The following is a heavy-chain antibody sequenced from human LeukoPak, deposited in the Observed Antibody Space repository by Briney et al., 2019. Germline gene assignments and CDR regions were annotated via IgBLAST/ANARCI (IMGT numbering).Heavy chain of an antibody. CDR1: GGSISSSSNY. CDR2: IYYSGST. Sequence: PSETLSLTCTVSGGSISSSSNYWGWIRQPPGKGLEWIGSIYYSGSTYYNPSLKSRVTISVDTSKNQFSLKLSSVTAADTAVYYCARSLQWLAYYFDYWGQGTLVTVSS. D-gene: IGHD6-19*01. CDR3: ARSLQWLAYYFDY. J-gene: IGHJ4*02. V-gene: IGHV4-39*01.